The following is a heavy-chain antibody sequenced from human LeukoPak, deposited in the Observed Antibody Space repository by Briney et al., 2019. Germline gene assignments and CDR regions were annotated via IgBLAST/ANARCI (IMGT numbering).Heavy chain of an antibody. CDR3: ARGDSSGWYY. J-gene: IGHJ4*02. V-gene: IGHV4-61*01. CDR2: IYYSGST. D-gene: IGHD6-19*01. Sequence: SQTLSLTCTVSGGSISGNYYWGWIRQPPGKGLEWIGYIYYSGSTNYNPSLKSRVTISVDTSKNQFSLKLSSVTAADTAVYYCARGDSSGWYYWGQGTLVTVSS. CDR1: GGSISGNYY.